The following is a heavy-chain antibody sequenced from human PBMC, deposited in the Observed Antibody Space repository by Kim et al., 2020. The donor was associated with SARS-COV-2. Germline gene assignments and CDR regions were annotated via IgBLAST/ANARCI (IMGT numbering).Heavy chain of an antibody. V-gene: IGHV3-74*01. J-gene: IGHJ4*02. CDR3: ARDCSGGSCYSATDY. Sequence: DSVKGRFTISRDNAKNTLYLQMNSLRAEDTAVYYCARDCSGGSCYSATDYWGQGTLVTVSS. D-gene: IGHD2-15*01.